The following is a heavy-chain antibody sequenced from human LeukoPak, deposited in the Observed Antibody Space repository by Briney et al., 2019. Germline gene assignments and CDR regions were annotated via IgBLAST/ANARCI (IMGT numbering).Heavy chain of an antibody. CDR1: GFTVSSNY. Sequence: GGSLRLSCAASGFTVSSNYMSWVRQAPGKGLEWVSVIYSGGSTYYADSVKGRFTSSRDNSKNTLYLQMNSLRAEDTAVYYCARVGWPRYYYGSGEKYYFDYWGQGTLVTVSS. J-gene: IGHJ4*02. V-gene: IGHV3-53*01. D-gene: IGHD3-10*01. CDR2: IYSGGST. CDR3: ARVGWPRYYYGSGEKYYFDY.